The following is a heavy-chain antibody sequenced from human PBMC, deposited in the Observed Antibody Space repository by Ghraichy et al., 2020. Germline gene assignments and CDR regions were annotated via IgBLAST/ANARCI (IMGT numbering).Heavy chain of an antibody. J-gene: IGHJ4*02. D-gene: IGHD2-2*01. CDR2: IKSKTDGETT. V-gene: IGHV3-15*01. Sequence: GGSLRLSCAASGFTFSNAWMSWVRQAPGKGLEWVGRIKSKTDGETTDYAAPVKGRFTISRDDSENTLYLQMNSLKTEDTAVYYCSTLVPAASGDYWGQGTLVTVSS. CDR1: GFTFSNAW. CDR3: STLVPAASGDY.